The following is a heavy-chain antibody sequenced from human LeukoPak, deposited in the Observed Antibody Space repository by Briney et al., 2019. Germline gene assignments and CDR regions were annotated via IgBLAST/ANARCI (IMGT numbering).Heavy chain of an antibody. J-gene: IGHJ6*02. V-gene: IGHV4-59*01. CDR2: SDYSGGT. D-gene: IGHD2-2*01. CDR3: AREEDQHCGMDV. Sequence: SETPSLTCTVSGGSISGYYWSWIRQSPGKGLEWIGYSDYSGGTNYNPSLKSRVTISIDTSKNQFSLKLSSVTAADTAVYYCAREEDQHCGMDVWGQGTTVTVSS. CDR1: GGSISGYY.